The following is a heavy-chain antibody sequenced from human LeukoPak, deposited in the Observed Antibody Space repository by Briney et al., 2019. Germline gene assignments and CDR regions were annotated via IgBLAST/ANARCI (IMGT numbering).Heavy chain of an antibody. V-gene: IGHV1-8*01. Sequence: GASVKVSCKASGYTFTSYDMNWVRQATGQGLEWMGWMNPNSGNTGYAQKFQGRVTMTRNTSISTAYMELSSLRSEDTAVYYCARGWEQWLVLRYYYMDVWGKGTTVTVSS. CDR3: ARGWEQWLVLRYYYMDV. J-gene: IGHJ6*03. CDR2: MNPNSGNT. CDR1: GYTFTSYD. D-gene: IGHD6-19*01.